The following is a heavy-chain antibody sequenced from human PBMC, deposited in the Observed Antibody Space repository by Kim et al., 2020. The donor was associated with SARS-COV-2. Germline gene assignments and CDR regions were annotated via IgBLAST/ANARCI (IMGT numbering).Heavy chain of an antibody. CDR1: GFTFSSYG. Sequence: GGSLRLSCAASGFTFSSYGMHWVRQAPGKGLEWVAVISYDGSNKYYADSVKGRFTISRDNSKNTLYLQMNSLRAEDTAVYYCAKVSIAVAVWDYFDYWG. V-gene: IGHV3-30*18. CDR2: ISYDGSNK. D-gene: IGHD6-19*01. CDR3: AKVSIAVAVWDYFDY. J-gene: IGHJ4*01.